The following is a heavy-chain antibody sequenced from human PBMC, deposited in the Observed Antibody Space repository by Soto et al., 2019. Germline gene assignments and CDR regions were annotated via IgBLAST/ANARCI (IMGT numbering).Heavy chain of an antibody. D-gene: IGHD6-13*01. V-gene: IGHV3-23*01. CDR2: ISGSDGST. Sequence: EVQLLESGGGLVQPGGSLRLSCAASGFTFSSYAMNWVRQAPGKGLEWVSGISGSDGSTYYADSVKGRFTISRDNSKNTLNLQMNSLRAEDTAVYYCARRSSSWYFDYWGQGTLVTVS. J-gene: IGHJ4*02. CDR3: ARRSSSWYFDY. CDR1: GFTFSSYA.